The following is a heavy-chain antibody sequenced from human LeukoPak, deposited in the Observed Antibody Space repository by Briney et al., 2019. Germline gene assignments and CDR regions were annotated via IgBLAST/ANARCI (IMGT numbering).Heavy chain of an antibody. CDR2: IYYSGST. Sequence: SQTLSLTCTVSGGSISSGGYYWSWIRQHPGKGLEWIGYIYYSGSTYYNPSLKSRVTISVDTSKNQFSLKLSSVTAADTAVYYCARLHLITMVRGVTNWFDPWGQGTLVTASS. V-gene: IGHV4-31*03. D-gene: IGHD3-10*01. CDR3: ARLHLITMVRGVTNWFDP. CDR1: GGSISSGGYY. J-gene: IGHJ5*02.